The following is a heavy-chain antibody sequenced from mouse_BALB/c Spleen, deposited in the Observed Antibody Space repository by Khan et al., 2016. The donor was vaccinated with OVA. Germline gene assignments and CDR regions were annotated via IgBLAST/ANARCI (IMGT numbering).Heavy chain of an antibody. V-gene: IGHV1S137*01. J-gene: IGHJ3*01. Sequence: QVRLQQSGPELVRPGVSVKISCKGPDYTFTDYPMHWVQQSHVKSLEWLGAVSTSSGNTNYNQKFKGKAIMTADKSSSTAYLELARLTSDDSAIYYCARDDGYSLFAYWRQGTLVTVSA. CDR3: ARDDGYSLFAY. D-gene: IGHD2-3*01. CDR1: DYTFTDYP. CDR2: VSTSSGNT.